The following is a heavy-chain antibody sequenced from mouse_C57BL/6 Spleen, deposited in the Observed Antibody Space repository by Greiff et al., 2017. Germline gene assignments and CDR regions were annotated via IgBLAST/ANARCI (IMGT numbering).Heavy chain of an antibody. V-gene: IGHV5-9-1*02. CDR2: ISSGGDYI. J-gene: IGHJ4*01. CDR3: TREGLRRYYAMDY. Sequence: EVKLVESGEGLVKPGGSLKLSCAASGFTFRSYAMSWVRQTPEKRLEWVAYISSGGDYIYYADTVKGRFTISRDNARNTLYLQMSSLKSEDKAMYYCTREGLRRYYAMDYWGQGTSGTVSS. D-gene: IGHD2-4*01. CDR1: GFTFRSYA.